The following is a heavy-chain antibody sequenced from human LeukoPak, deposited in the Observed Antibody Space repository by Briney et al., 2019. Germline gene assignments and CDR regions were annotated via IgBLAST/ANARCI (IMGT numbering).Heavy chain of an antibody. D-gene: IGHD1-26*01. J-gene: IGHJ4*02. CDR1: GGSISSYY. Sequence: SETLSLTCTVSGGSISSYYWSWIRQPAGKGLEWIGRIYTRGSTNYNPSLKSRVTMSVDTSKNQFSLKLSSVTAADTAVYYCARELPPPRSGSYPLWGQGTLVTVSS. CDR2: IYTRGST. V-gene: IGHV4-4*07. CDR3: ARELPPPRSGSYPL.